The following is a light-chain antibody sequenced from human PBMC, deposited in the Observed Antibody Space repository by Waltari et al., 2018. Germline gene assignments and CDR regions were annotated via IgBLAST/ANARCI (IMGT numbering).Light chain of an antibody. CDR2: ENN. V-gene: IGLV1-51*02. Sequence: QSVLTQPPSVSAAPGQTVTISCSADSSKIGNNYVSWYQHFPGTAPKLLIYENNRRRSGSPDRYSGSKSGTSATLGITGLQTGDEAGYYGGTWDASLGGIFGTGTKVTVL. J-gene: IGLJ1*01. CDR1: SSKIGNNY. CDR3: GTWDASLGGI.